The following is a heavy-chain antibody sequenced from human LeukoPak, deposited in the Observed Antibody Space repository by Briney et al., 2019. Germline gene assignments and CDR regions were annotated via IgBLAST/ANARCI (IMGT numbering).Heavy chain of an antibody. CDR3: ARDLDVVVPAALPPGDYYYMDV. Sequence: ASVKVSCKASGYTFTSYGISWVRQAPGQGLEWMGWISAYNGNTNYAQKLQGRVTMTTDTSTSTAYMELRSLRSDDTAVYYCARDLDVVVPAALPPGDYYYMDVWGKGTTVTVSS. J-gene: IGHJ6*03. V-gene: IGHV1-18*01. CDR1: GYTFTSYG. D-gene: IGHD2-2*01. CDR2: ISAYNGNT.